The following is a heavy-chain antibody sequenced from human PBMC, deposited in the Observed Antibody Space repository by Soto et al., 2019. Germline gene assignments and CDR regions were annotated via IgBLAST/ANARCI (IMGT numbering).Heavy chain of an antibody. D-gene: IGHD3-22*01. J-gene: IGHJ4*02. V-gene: IGHV3-33*01. CDR3: ARYYYDSSGYYPL. Sequence: QVQLVESGGGVVQPGRSLRLSCAASGFTFSSYGMHWVRQAPGKGLEWVAVIWSDGSNKYYADSVKGPFTISRDNSKNTLYLLMNSLRAEDTAVYYCARYYYDSSGYYPLWGQGTLVPVSS. CDR2: IWSDGSNK. CDR1: GFTFSSYG.